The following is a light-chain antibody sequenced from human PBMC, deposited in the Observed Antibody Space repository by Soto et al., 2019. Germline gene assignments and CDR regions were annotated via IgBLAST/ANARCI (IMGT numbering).Light chain of an antibody. J-gene: IGKJ5*01. CDR2: AAS. CDR3: QKYNTAPLT. Sequence: DIQMTQSPSTLSASVGDRVTITFRASQSVSSWLAWYQQKPGKVPELLIYAASTLQSGVPSRFSGSGSGTDFTLTISGLHPEDVATYYCQKYNTAPLTFGQGTRLEIK. CDR1: QSVSSW. V-gene: IGKV1-27*01.